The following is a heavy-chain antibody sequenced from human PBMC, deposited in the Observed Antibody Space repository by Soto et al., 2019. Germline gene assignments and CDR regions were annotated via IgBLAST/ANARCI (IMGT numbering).Heavy chain of an antibody. J-gene: IGHJ5*02. V-gene: IGHV3-15*01. CDR2: IKSKTDGGTT. CDR3: TTQLPPREDLRFDP. CDR1: GFTFSNAW. D-gene: IGHD1-1*01. Sequence: GGSLRLSCAASGFTFSNAWMSWVRQAPGKGLEWVGRIKSKTDGGTTDYAAPVKGRFTISRDDSKNTLYLQMNSLKTEDTAVYYCTTQLPPREDLRFDPWGQGTLVTVSS.